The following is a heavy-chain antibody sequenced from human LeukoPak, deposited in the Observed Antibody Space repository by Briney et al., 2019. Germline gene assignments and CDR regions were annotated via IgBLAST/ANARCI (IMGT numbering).Heavy chain of an antibody. V-gene: IGHV3-49*04. CDR1: GFTFGDYA. D-gene: IGHD3-22*01. CDR3: TRGPPGSSGYKYYYYYYYMDV. Sequence: GGSLRLSCTASGFTFGDYAMSWVRQAPGKGLEWVGFIRSKAYGGTTEYAASVKGRFTISRDDSKSIAYLQMNSLKTEDTAVYYCTRGPPGSSGYKYYYYYYYMDVWGKGTTVTISS. CDR2: IRSKAYGGTT. J-gene: IGHJ6*03.